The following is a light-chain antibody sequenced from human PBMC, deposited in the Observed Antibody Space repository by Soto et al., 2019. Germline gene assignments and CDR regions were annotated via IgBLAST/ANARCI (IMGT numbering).Light chain of an antibody. J-gene: IGKJ1*01. Sequence: DIVMTQSPDSLAVSLGERATINCKSSQSVFFNSNNKNYLAWYQQKPGQPPKLLIYWASTRESGVPDRFSDSGSGTDFTLTISSLQAEDVAVYYCQQYYNIPPTFGQGTKVEI. V-gene: IGKV4-1*01. CDR3: QQYYNIPPT. CDR1: QSVFFNSNNKNY. CDR2: WAS.